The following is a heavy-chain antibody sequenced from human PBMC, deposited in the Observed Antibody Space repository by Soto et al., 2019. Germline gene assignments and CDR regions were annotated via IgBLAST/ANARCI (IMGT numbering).Heavy chain of an antibody. D-gene: IGHD4-17*01. CDR3: ARHPVFIPPDYGDYADYYYYYYMDV. J-gene: IGHJ6*03. V-gene: IGHV4-59*08. CDR2: IYYSGST. CDR1: GGSISSYY. Sequence: SETLSLTCTVSGGSISSYYWSWIRQPPGKGLEWIGYIYYSGSTNYNPSLKSRDTISVDTSKNQFSLKLSSVNAADTAVYYCARHPVFIPPDYGDYADYYYYYYMDVWGKGTTVTVSS.